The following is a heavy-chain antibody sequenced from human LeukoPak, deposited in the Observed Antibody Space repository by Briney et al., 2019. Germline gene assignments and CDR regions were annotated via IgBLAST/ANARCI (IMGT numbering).Heavy chain of an antibody. Sequence: GGSLRLSCAASGFTFSSYEMNWVRQAPGKGLEWVSYSSSSGRTIYYADSVKGRFTISRDNAKNSLYLQMNSLRAEDTAVYYCARVQSSRFLEWYRSLNDYYYMDVWGKGTTVTVSS. J-gene: IGHJ6*03. CDR2: SSSSGRTI. D-gene: IGHD3-3*01. CDR3: ARVQSSRFLEWYRSLNDYYYMDV. CDR1: GFTFSSYE. V-gene: IGHV3-48*03.